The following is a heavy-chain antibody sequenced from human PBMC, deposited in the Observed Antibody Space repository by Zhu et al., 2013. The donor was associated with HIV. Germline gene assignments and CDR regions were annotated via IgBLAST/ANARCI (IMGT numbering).Heavy chain of an antibody. CDR2: MNPNSGNT. Sequence: QVQLVQSGAEVKKPGSSVKVSCKASGYTFTSYDINWVRQATGQGLEWMGWMNPNSGNTGYAQKFQGRVTMTRNTSISTAYMELSSLRSEDTAVYYCARTSSKAVYYYDSSGYYPSDYWGQGTLVTVSS. J-gene: IGHJ4*02. CDR1: GYTFTSYD. V-gene: IGHV1-8*01. CDR3: ARTSSKAVYYYDSSGYYPSDY. D-gene: IGHD3-22*01.